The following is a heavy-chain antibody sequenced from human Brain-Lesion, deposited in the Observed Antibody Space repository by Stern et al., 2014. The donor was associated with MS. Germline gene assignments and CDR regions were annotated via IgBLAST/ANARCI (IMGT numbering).Heavy chain of an antibody. CDR3: ATDLQQPLVDTFDI. Sequence: QVQLVESGAEVKKPGASVKVSCKVSGYTLTGLAMHWVRQAPGKGLEWMGGFGTEDCESIFEQKFQGRVTMTEDTSSDTAYMELSSLRSEYTAIYYCATDLQQPLVDTFDIWGQGTMVTVSS. CDR2: FGTEDCES. J-gene: IGHJ3*02. V-gene: IGHV1-24*01. CDR1: GYTLTGLA. D-gene: IGHD6-13*01.